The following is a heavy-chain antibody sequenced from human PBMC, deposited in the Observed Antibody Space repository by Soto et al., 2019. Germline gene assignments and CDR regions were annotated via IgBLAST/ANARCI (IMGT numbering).Heavy chain of an antibody. CDR1: GYTFTGYY. CDR2: INPNSGGT. V-gene: IGHV1-2*02. D-gene: IGHD5-18*01. Sequence: GASVKVSCKASGYTFTGYYMHWVRQAPGQGLEWMGWINPNSGGTNYAQKFQGRVTMTRDTSISTAYMELSRLRSDDTAVYYCARGPPRKCRGYPISDYYGMDVWGQGTTVTVSS. J-gene: IGHJ6*02. CDR3: ARGPPRKCRGYPISDYYGMDV.